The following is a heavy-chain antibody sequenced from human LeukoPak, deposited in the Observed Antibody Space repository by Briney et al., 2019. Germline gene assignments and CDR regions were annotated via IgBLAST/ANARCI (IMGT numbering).Heavy chain of an antibody. V-gene: IGHV3-30-3*01. Sequence: GGSLRLSCAASGFTFSGYAMHWVRQAPGKGLEWVSVISYDGSNKYCADSVKGRFTISRDNSKNTLYLQMSSLRAEDTAVYYCARQRCGGDCYSGAFDIWGQGTMVTVSS. D-gene: IGHD2-21*02. CDR2: ISYDGSNK. CDR1: GFTFSGYA. J-gene: IGHJ3*02. CDR3: ARQRCGGDCYSGAFDI.